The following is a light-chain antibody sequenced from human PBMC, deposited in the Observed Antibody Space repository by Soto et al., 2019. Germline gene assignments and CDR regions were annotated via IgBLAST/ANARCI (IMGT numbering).Light chain of an antibody. J-gene: IGKJ1*01. CDR2: AAS. V-gene: IGKV1-39*01. CDR3: QQTYSTLLT. CDR1: QSISAF. Sequence: DIPMTQSPSSLSASVGDRVTITCRASQSISAFLNWYQQKPGKAPHLLIYAASSLQSGVPSRFSGSGSGTDFTLTISSLQPEDFASYYCQQTYSTLLTFGQGTKVEIK.